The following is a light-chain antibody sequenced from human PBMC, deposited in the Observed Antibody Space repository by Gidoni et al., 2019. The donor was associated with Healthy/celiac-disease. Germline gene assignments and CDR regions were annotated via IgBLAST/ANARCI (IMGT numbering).Light chain of an antibody. V-gene: IGKV2-28*01. CDR3: MIALPPP. J-gene: IGKJ1*01. CDR1: QRHLHSNGYNY. Sequence: EIVLTQSPLSLPVTPGEPASISCRSSQRHLHSNGYNYLDWYLPKPGQSPQLLIYFGSNRDSRVPDSFSGSGSGSDFTLKISRVEDEDVGVYFCMIALPPPFGRGTKVEIK. CDR2: FGS.